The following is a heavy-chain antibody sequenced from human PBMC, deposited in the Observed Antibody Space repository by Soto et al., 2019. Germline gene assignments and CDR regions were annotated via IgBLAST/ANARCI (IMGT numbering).Heavy chain of an antibody. CDR3: ARARDSGYGEVVDY. D-gene: IGHD5-12*01. Sequence: SETLSLTCTVSGGSISSGDYYWSWIRQPPGKGLEWIGYIYYSGSTYYNPSLKSRVTILVDTSKNQFSLKLSSVTAADTAVYYCARARDSGYGEVVDYWGQGTLVTVSS. CDR2: IYYSGST. V-gene: IGHV4-30-4*01. J-gene: IGHJ4*02. CDR1: GGSISSGDYY.